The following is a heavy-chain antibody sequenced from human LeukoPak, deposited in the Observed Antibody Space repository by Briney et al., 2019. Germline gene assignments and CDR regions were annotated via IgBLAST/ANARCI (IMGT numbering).Heavy chain of an antibody. CDR3: ARAGGKAYDY. CDR2: ISSSSSYI. D-gene: IGHD3-16*01. J-gene: IGHJ4*02. Sequence: PGGSLRLSCAASGFTFSSYSMNWVCQAPGQGLEWVSSISSSSSYIYYADSVKGRFTISRDNAKNSLYLQMNSLRAEDTAVYYCARAGGKAYDYWGQGTLVTVSS. V-gene: IGHV3-21*01. CDR1: GFTFSSYS.